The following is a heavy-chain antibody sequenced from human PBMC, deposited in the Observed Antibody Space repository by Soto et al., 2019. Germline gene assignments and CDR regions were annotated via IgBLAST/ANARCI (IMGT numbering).Heavy chain of an antibody. V-gene: IGHV3-30-3*01. CDR3: ARDYLTSLIVVAPGAFDI. J-gene: IGHJ3*02. CDR1: GFTFSSYA. D-gene: IGHD3-22*01. CDR2: ISYDGSNK. Sequence: PGGSLRLSCAASGFTFSSYAMHWVRQAPGKGLEWVAVISYDGSNKYYADSVKGRFTISRDNSKNTLYLQMNSLRAEDTAVYYCARDYLTSLIVVAPGAFDIWGQGTMVTVSS.